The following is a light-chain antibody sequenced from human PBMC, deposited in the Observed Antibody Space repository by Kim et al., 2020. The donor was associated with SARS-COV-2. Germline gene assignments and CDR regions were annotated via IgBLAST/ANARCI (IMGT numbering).Light chain of an antibody. CDR3: QQYGSSPRT. Sequence: LSPGERATLSCRASQSVSSSYLAWYQQKPGQAPRLLIYGASSMATGIPDRFSGSESGTDFTLTISRLEPEDFAVYYCQQYGSSPRTFGQGTKLEI. CDR1: QSVSSSY. J-gene: IGKJ2*01. CDR2: GAS. V-gene: IGKV3-20*01.